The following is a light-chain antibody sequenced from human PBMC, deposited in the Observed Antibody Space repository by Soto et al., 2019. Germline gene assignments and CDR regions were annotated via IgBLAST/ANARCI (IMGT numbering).Light chain of an antibody. CDR3: QHYNNWPLT. Sequence: EIVMTQSPATVSVSPGERASLSCRASQSVSSNLAWYQQKPGQTPRLLIYATSTRATGIPARFSGSGSGTEFTLTISSLQSEDFAVYYCQHYNNWPLTFGGGTKADIK. CDR1: QSVSSN. V-gene: IGKV3-15*01. J-gene: IGKJ4*01. CDR2: ATS.